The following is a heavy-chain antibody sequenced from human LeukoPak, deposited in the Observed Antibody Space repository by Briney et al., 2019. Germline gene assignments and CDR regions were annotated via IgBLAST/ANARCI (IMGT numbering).Heavy chain of an antibody. Sequence: SETLSLTCTVSGGSVSSGSYYWSWIRQPPGKGLEWIGYMYYSGSTNYNPSLKSRVTISVDTSKNQFSLKLSSVTAVDTAVYYCARVGGGGRYDYYDYWGQGTLVTVSS. D-gene: IGHD3-16*01. CDR3: ARVGGGGRYDYYDY. CDR1: GGSVSSGSYY. V-gene: IGHV4-61*01. J-gene: IGHJ4*02. CDR2: MYYSGST.